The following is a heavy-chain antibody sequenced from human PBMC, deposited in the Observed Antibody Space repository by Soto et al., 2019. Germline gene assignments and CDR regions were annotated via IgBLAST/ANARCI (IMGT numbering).Heavy chain of an antibody. CDR2: IYSGGNT. CDR3: ARGMDGMDV. CDR1: DFSVSNNY. V-gene: IGHV3-53*02. J-gene: IGHJ6*02. Sequence: EAQLVETGGGLIQPGGSLRLSCAASDFSVSNNYMTWVRQAPGKGLEWVSVIYSGGNTYYADHVKGRFTISRDSSTNTLFLQMNSLRVEDTAVYYCARGMDGMDVWGRGTTVTVSS.